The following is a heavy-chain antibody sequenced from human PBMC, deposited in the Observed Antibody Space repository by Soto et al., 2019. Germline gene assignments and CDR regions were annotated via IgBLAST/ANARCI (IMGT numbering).Heavy chain of an antibody. CDR3: AREGKAVAGDYYYYGMDV. CDR2: ISSSGSTI. D-gene: IGHD6-19*01. J-gene: IGHJ6*02. V-gene: IGHV3-11*01. CDR1: VFTFIDYY. Sequence: PGWALRLSCASSVFTFIDYYMSWIRQAPGKGLEWVSYISSSGSTIYYADSVKGRFTISRDNAKNSLYLQMNSLRAEDTAVYYCAREGKAVAGDYYYYGMDVWGQGTTVTVSS.